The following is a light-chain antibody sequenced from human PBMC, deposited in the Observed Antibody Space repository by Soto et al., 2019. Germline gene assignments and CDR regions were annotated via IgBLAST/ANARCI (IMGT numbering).Light chain of an antibody. Sequence: QSALTQPPSASGSPGQSVTISCTGTSSDVGGYNYVSWYQQHPGKAPKLMIYDVSKRPSGVPDRFSGSKSGNTASLTVSGLQAEDEADYYCPSFAGNNNLGVVGGGTKVTVL. J-gene: IGLJ2*01. V-gene: IGLV2-8*01. CDR2: DVS. CDR1: SSDVGGYNY. CDR3: PSFAGNNNLGV.